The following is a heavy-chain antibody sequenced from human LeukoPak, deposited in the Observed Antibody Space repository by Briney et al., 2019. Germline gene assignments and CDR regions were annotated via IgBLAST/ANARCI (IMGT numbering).Heavy chain of an antibody. CDR2: ISYDGSNK. V-gene: IGHV3-30*18. Sequence: PGGSLRLSCAASGFTFSSYEMNWVRQAPGKGLEWVAVISYDGSNKYYADSAKGRFTISRDNSKNTLYLQMNSLRAEDTAVYYCAKGLWYYYDSSGYVDYWGQGTLVTVSS. CDR3: AKGLWYYYDSSGYVDY. CDR1: GFTFSSYE. D-gene: IGHD3-22*01. J-gene: IGHJ4*02.